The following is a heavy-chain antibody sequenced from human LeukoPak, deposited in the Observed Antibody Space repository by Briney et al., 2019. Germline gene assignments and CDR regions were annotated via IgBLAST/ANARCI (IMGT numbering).Heavy chain of an antibody. J-gene: IGHJ4*02. CDR1: GVSFSGYY. Sequence: SQTLSPTSALYGVSFSGYYWSCSREPPGNGLEWIGEINHSGCTNYNPSLKSRVTISVDTSKNQFSLKLSSVTAADTAVYYCARRYGSGSYYPYYFDYWGQGTLVTVSS. V-gene: IGHV4-34*01. D-gene: IGHD3-10*01. CDR3: ARRYGSGSYYPYYFDY. CDR2: INHSGCT.